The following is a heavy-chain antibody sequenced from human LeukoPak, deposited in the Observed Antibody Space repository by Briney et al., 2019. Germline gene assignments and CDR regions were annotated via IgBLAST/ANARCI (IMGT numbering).Heavy chain of an antibody. V-gene: IGHV3-74*01. CDR1: GFTFSKYW. Sequence: WGSPRLSCAASGFTFSKYWMLWVRQAPGKGLESVSRINTDGTVTTYADSVKGRFTVSRDNADNTMFLQMNSVRDEDTAVYYCATKQWLAPPPDSWGQGTPVTVS. CDR3: ATKQWLAPPPDS. D-gene: IGHD6-19*01. CDR2: INTDGTVT. J-gene: IGHJ4*02.